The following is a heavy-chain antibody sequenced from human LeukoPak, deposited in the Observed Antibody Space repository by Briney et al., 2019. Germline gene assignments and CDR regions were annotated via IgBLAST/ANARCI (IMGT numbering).Heavy chain of an antibody. CDR1: GGSISSYY. J-gene: IGHJ4*02. D-gene: IGHD6-19*01. Sequence: SETLSLTCTVSGGSISSYYWSWIRQPPGKGLEWIGYIYYSGSTNYNPSLKSRVTISVDTSKNQFSLRLSSVTAADTAVYYCARGGWYSFDYWGQGTLVTVSS. CDR2: IYYSGST. CDR3: ARGGWYSFDY. V-gene: IGHV4-59*01.